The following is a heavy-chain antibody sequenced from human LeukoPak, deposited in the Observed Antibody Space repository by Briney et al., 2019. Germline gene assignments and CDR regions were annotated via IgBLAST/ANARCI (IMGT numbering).Heavy chain of an antibody. CDR3: ATYRQVLLPFES. Sequence: GGSLRLSCAPSGFTFSTFAMIWVRQPPGKGLEWVSSIFPSGGGIHYADSVRGRFTISRDNSKSTLSLQMNSSRAEDTAIYYCATYRQVLLPFESWGKGTLVTVSS. CDR2: IFPSGGGI. D-gene: IGHD2-8*02. V-gene: IGHV3-23*01. J-gene: IGHJ4*02. CDR1: GFTFSTFA.